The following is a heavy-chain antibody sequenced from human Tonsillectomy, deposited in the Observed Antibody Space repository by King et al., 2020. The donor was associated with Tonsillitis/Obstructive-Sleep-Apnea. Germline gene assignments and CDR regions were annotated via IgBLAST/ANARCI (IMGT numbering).Heavy chain of an antibody. Sequence: VQLVESGGGLVQPGKSLRLSCAAYGFTFSSYWMTWVRQAPGKGLEWVANINQDGTEKYYVDSVKGRFIISRDNAKNSLYLQMNSLRAEDTAMYYCARDMVTTIVLVPFDIWGQGTMVAVSS. CDR1: GFTFSSYW. D-gene: IGHD3-22*01. V-gene: IGHV3-7*01. CDR3: ARDMVTTIVLVPFDI. CDR2: INQDGTEK. J-gene: IGHJ3*02.